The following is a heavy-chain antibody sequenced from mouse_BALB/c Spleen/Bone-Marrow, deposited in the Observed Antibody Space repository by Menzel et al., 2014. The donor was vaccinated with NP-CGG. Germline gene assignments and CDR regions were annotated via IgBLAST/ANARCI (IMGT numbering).Heavy chain of an antibody. CDR2: IWRRGST. Sequence: QVQLKESGPSLVRPSQSLSITCTVSGLSLTSYGVHWVRQSPGKGLEWLGVIWRRGSTDYNAAFMSRLSITKDNSKSQVFFKMNSLQADDTAIYYCAKNDDDAMDYWGRGTSVTVSS. J-gene: IGHJ4*01. CDR1: GLSLTSYG. V-gene: IGHV2-5-1*01. D-gene: IGHD2-12*01. CDR3: AKNDDDAMDY.